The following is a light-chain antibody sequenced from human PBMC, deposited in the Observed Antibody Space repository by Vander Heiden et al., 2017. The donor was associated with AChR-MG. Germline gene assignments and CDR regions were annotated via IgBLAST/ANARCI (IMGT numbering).Light chain of an antibody. V-gene: IGLV1-47*02. CDR1: SSNIGGNY. J-gene: IGLJ3*02. Sequence: QSGLTQPPSASGPPGQRVTTSCSGTSSNIGGNYAYWYQQIPGMAPKLLIYSNDQRSSGVPDRFSGSKSGTSASLAISGLRSEDEADYFCAAWDGSLRGWVFGGGTKVTVL. CDR3: AAWDGSLRGWV. CDR2: SND.